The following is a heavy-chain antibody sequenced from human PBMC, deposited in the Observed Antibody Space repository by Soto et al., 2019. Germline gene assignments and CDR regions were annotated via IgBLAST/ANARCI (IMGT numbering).Heavy chain of an antibody. J-gene: IGHJ5*02. CDR2: IYYSGST. D-gene: IGHD6-6*01. V-gene: IGHV4-59*01. CDR3: ARDSGSSGDWFDP. Sequence: SETLSLTCTVSGGSISSYYWSWIRQPPGKGLEWIGYIYYSGSTNYNPSLKSRVTISVDTSKNQFSLKLSSVTAADTAVYYCARDSGSSGDWFDPWGQGTLVTVSS. CDR1: GGSISSYY.